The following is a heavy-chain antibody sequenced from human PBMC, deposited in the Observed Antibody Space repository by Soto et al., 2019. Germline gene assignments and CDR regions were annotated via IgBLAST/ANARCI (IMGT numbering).Heavy chain of an antibody. CDR2: IYYSGST. V-gene: IGHV4-31*03. CDR1: SGSNCSGGYY. Sequence: SETLSLTCTVSSGSNCSGGYYWSWIRQHPGKGLEWIGYIYYSGSTYYNPSLKSRVTISVDTSKNQFSLKLSSVTAADTAVYYCARDSMYRIDYWGQGTLVTVSS. CDR3: ARDSMYRIDY. J-gene: IGHJ4*02. D-gene: IGHD2-2*01.